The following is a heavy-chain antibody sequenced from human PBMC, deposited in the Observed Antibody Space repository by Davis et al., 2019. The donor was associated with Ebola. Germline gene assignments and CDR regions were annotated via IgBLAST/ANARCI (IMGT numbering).Heavy chain of an antibody. V-gene: IGHV6-1*01. CDR1: GDSVFGKNGA. CDR2: TYYTSEWHN. CDR3: VRGWGRSGLDV. Sequence: HSQTPSHTRAISGDSVFGKNGASNWIRQSPSRGLEWLGRTYYTSEWHNDYGEYVKSRITINPDTSKNQFSLQLNSVTPEDTAVYYCVRGWGRSGLDVWGEGTTVTV. D-gene: IGHD3-16*01. J-gene: IGHJ6*02.